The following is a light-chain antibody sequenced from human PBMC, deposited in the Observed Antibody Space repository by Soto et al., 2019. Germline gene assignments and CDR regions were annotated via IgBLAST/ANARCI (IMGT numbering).Light chain of an antibody. CDR1: QSVTSTY. Sequence: EVVLTQSPGTLSLSPGERATLSCRASQSVTSTYLAWYQQKPGQAPRLLIAGASSRATGVPDRFSGNGSGTDFTLTITGLEPEDVALYYCQQYGDSPITFGQGTRLEI. J-gene: IGKJ5*01. CDR3: QQYGDSPIT. CDR2: GAS. V-gene: IGKV3-20*01.